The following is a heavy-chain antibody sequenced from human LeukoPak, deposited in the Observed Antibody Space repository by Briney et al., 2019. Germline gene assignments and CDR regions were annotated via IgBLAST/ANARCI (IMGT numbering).Heavy chain of an antibody. CDR1: GGTFSSYA. Sequence: SVKVSCKASGGTFSSYAISWARQAPGQGLEWMGGIIPIFGTANYAQKFQGRVTITADKSTSTAYMELSSLRSEDTAVYYCARAKALYYYYYYGMDVWGKGTTVTVSS. V-gene: IGHV1-69*06. CDR2: IIPIFGTA. CDR3: ARAKALYYYYYYGMDV. J-gene: IGHJ6*04.